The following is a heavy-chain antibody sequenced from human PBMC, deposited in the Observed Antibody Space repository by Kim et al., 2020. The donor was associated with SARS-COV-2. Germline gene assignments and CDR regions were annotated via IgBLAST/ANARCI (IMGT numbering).Heavy chain of an antibody. D-gene: IGHD1-1*01. Sequence: ASVKVSCKASGYTFTSHGINWVLQAPGEGLEWMGWINIYNGNTKFAENLQDRVTMTTDTSTNTAYMELRSLTSDDTAVYYCARGMVIATGRPTSLDPWGQGTLVTVSS. CDR2: INIYNGNT. J-gene: IGHJ5*02. CDR1: GYTFTSHG. CDR3: ARGMVIATGRPTSLDP. V-gene: IGHV1-18*04.